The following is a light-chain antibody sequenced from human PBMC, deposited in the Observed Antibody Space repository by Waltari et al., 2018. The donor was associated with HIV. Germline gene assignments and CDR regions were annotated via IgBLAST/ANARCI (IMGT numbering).Light chain of an antibody. CDR2: EDS. J-gene: IGLJ3*02. Sequence: SYDLTQPPPASVSPGPTARIASSGDAVPKKYAYWYQLKSGEAPRLVIYEDSKRPSGVPERFSGTSSGTMATLTISGAQVEDEADYYCFSTDNVGDPCVFGGGTKVTVL. V-gene: IGLV3-10*01. CDR3: FSTDNVGDPCV. CDR1: AVPKKY.